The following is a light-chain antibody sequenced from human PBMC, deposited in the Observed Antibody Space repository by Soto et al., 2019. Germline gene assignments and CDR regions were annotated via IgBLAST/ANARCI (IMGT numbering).Light chain of an antibody. V-gene: IGKV3-20*01. J-gene: IGKJ4*01. CDR1: QSVSSNY. CDR3: QQYGSSPLT. Sequence: EIVLTQSPGTLSLSPGERATLSCRASQSVSSNYLAWYHQKPGQAPRLLIHAASRRAYGISDRFSGSGSGTDFTLTISRLEPQDFVLYYCQQYGSSPLTFGGGTKVEIK. CDR2: AAS.